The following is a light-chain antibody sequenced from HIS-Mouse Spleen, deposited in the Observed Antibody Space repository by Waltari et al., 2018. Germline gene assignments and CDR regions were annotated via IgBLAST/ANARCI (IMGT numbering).Light chain of an antibody. CDR2: DVS. J-gene: IGLJ1*01. CDR3: SSYTSSSTYV. Sequence: QSALTQPAPVSGSPGQSITLSCTGTSRDVGGYNYVSWYHQHPGKAPKLMIYDVSNRPSGVSNRFSGSKSGNTASLTISGLQAEDEADYYCSSYTSSSTYVFGTGTKVTVL. V-gene: IGLV2-14*03. CDR1: SRDVGGYNY.